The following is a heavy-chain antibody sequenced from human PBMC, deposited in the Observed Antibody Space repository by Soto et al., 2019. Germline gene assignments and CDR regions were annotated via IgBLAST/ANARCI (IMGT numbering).Heavy chain of an antibody. CDR3: AKGRLPGRGDWFDP. CDR2: IYHSGRS. D-gene: IGHD1-26*01. J-gene: IGHJ5*02. Sequence: SETLSLTCTVSGGSINNYYWSWIRQTPGKGLEWIANIYHSGRSNYNPSLKSRVIISVDTPNNQFSLTLTSVTAADTAVYYCAKGRLPGRGDWFDPWVQGTPLTVSS. CDR1: GGSINNYY. V-gene: IGHV4-59*01.